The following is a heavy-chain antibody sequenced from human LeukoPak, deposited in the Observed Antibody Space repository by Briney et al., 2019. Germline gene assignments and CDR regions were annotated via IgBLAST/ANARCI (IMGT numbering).Heavy chain of an antibody. Sequence: ASVKVSCKASGYTFTTYQIHWVRQAPGQGLQWMGIINPSGGSTAYAQRFQGRVTMTRDTSTSTVYMELSSLRSEDTAVYYCVSSLEMATNFGYWGQGTLVTVSS. CDR2: INPSGGST. D-gene: IGHD5-24*01. CDR3: VSSLEMATNFGY. CDR1: GYTFTTYQ. V-gene: IGHV1-46*01. J-gene: IGHJ4*02.